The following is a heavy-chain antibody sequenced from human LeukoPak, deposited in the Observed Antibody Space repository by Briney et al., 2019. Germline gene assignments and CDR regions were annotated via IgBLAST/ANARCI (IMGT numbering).Heavy chain of an antibody. CDR2: IYYSGST. Sequence: KPSETLSLTCTVSGGSISSGGYYWSWIRQVPGRGLEWIGYIYYSGSTYYNPSLKSRLIISVDTSKSEFSLNLTSVTAADTAVHYCARGDGYYYVYWGQGTLVTVSS. J-gene: IGHJ4*02. D-gene: IGHD3-22*01. V-gene: IGHV4-31*03. CDR1: GGSISSGGYY. CDR3: ARGDGYYYVY.